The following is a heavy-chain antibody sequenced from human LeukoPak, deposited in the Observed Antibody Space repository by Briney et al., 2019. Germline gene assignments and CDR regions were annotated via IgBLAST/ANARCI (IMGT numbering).Heavy chain of an antibody. J-gene: IGHJ4*02. CDR1: GGTFSSYA. D-gene: IGHD2-8*01. Sequence: ASVQVSCKASGGTFSSYAISWVRQAPGQGLEWMGGIIPIFGTANYAQKFQGRVTITADESTSTAYMELSSLRSEDTAVYYCARGPIVGLMVYAYFDYWGQGTLVTVSS. CDR2: IIPIFGTA. CDR3: ARGPIVGLMVYAYFDY. V-gene: IGHV1-69*01.